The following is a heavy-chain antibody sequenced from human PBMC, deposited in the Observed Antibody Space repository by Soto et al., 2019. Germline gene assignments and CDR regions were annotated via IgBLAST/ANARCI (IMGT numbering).Heavy chain of an antibody. CDR3: ARTKSIGVGAGPVKFDY. Sequence: ASVKVSCKASGYTFTSYGISWVRQAPGQGLEWMGWISAYNGNTNYAQKLQGRVTMTTDTSTSTAYMELRSLRSDDTAVYYCARTKSIGVGAGPVKFDYWGQGTLVTVSS. J-gene: IGHJ4*02. V-gene: IGHV1-18*01. CDR2: ISAYNGNT. CDR1: GYTFTSYG. D-gene: IGHD1-26*01.